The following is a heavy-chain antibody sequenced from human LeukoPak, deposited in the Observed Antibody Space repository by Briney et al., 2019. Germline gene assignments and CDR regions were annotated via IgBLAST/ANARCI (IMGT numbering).Heavy chain of an antibody. J-gene: IGHJ4*02. Sequence: SETLSLTCSVSGGSITSGYYYWDWIRQSPERGLEWIGYIYYSGSTYYNPSLKSRVTISVDTSKNQFSLKLSSVTAADTAVYYCATLYDPLYYFDYWGQGTLVTVSS. V-gene: IGHV4-30-4*08. CDR2: IYYSGST. CDR1: GGSITSGYYY. CDR3: ATLYDPLYYFDY. D-gene: IGHD5/OR15-5a*01.